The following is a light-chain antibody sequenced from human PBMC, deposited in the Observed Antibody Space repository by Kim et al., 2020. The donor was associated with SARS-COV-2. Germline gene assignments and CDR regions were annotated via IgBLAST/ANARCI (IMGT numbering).Light chain of an antibody. V-gene: IGLV2-11*01. CDR2: DVS. CDR1: SSDVGGYNY. CDR3: CSYAGSWV. J-gene: IGLJ3*02. Sequence: SPGQSVTTPCTGTSSDVGGYNYVSWYQQPPGKAPKLMIYDVSRRPSGVPDRFSGSKSGNTASLTISGLQAEDEADYYCCSYAGSWVFGGGTQLTVL.